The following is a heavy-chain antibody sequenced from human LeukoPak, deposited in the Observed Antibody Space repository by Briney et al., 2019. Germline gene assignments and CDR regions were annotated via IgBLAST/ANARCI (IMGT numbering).Heavy chain of an antibody. CDR2: INSDGSSI. J-gene: IGHJ3*02. CDR1: GFTFSSYA. D-gene: IGHD3-22*01. V-gene: IGHV3-74*01. Sequence: GGSLRLSCAASGFTFSSYAMSWVRQAPGKGLVWVSRINSDGSSISYAGSVKGRFTISRDNAKNTLYLQMYSLRAEDTAVYYCARVVYYYDSSGYPNAFDMWGQGTMVTVSS. CDR3: ARVVYYYDSSGYPNAFDM.